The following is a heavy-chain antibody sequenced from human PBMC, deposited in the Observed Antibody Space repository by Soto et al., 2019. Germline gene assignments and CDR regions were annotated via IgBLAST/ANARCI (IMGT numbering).Heavy chain of an antibody. V-gene: IGHV3-7*05. D-gene: IGHD3-3*01. Sequence: EVQLVESGGGLVQPGGSLRLSCAASGFTFSSSWMSWVRQAPGKGLEWVANMKQDGSEKYYVDSVKGRFTISRDNAKNSLYLQMNILRAEDTAVYYCARDQSGYSETWGQGTLVTVSS. CDR2: MKQDGSEK. CDR1: GFTFSSSW. CDR3: ARDQSGYSET. J-gene: IGHJ4*02.